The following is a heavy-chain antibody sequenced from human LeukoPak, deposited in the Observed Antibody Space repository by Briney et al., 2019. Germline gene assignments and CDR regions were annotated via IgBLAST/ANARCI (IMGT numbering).Heavy chain of an antibody. D-gene: IGHD2-2*01. CDR2: IWYDGSNK. CDR3: ARDQGDIVVVPAAGGFDY. CDR1: GFTFSSYG. Sequence: GGSLRLSCAASGFTFSSYGMHWVRQAPGKGLEWVAVIWYDGSNKYYAHSVKGRFTISRDNSKNTLYLQMNSLRAEDTAVYYCARDQGDIVVVPAAGGFDYWGQGTLVTVSS. V-gene: IGHV3-33*01. J-gene: IGHJ4*02.